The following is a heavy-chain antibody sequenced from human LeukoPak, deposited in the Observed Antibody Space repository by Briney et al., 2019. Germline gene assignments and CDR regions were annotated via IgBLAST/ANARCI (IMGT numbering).Heavy chain of an antibody. CDR2: INSDGSST. CDR1: GFTFSSYW. J-gene: IGHJ5*02. CDR3: ARDSDITMIAESWFDP. Sequence: GGSLRLSCAASGFTFSSYWMHWVRQAPGKGLVWVSRINSDGSSTSYADSVKGRFTISRDNAKNTLYLQMNSLRAEDAAVYYCARDSDITMIAESWFDPWGQGTLVTVSS. D-gene: IGHD3-22*01. V-gene: IGHV3-74*01.